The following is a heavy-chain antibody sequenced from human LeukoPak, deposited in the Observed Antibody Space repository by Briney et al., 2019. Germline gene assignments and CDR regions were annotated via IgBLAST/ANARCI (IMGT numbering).Heavy chain of an antibody. D-gene: IGHD5-24*01. V-gene: IGHV3-21*01. J-gene: IGHJ4*02. CDR2: FGTRSSSI. CDR3: ARERDEGFDY. Sequence: GGSLRLSCAASGFSFNSHGMHWVRQAPGKGLEWVSSFGTRSSSIYYADSVKGRFTISRDNARNSLYLQMNSLKAEDTAVYYCARERDEGFDYWGQGTLVTVSS. CDR1: GFSFNSHG.